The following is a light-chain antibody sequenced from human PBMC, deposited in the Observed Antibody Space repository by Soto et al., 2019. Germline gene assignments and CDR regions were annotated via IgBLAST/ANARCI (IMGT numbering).Light chain of an antibody. J-gene: IGLJ1*01. CDR1: SGDVGGYNY. V-gene: IGLV2-8*01. Sequence: QSALTQSPSASGSPGQSVTISCTGTSGDVGGYNYVSWYQQHPGKAPKLMIYEVSKRPLGVPDRFSGSKSGNTASLTISGLQAEDEGEYFCCSYGGSYTPYVFGTGTKVTVL. CDR3: CSYGGSYTPYV. CDR2: EVS.